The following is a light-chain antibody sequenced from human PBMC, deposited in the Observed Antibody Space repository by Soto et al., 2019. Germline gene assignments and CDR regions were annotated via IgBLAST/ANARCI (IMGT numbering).Light chain of an antibody. CDR2: DNT. CDR3: QSYDSSLSGFVV. J-gene: IGLJ2*01. V-gene: IGLV1-40*01. CDR1: RSNIGAGYD. Sequence: QSVLTQPPSVSGAPGQRVTISCTGSRSNIGAGYDVHWYQQLPGTAPKLLIFDNTNRPSGVPDRVSGSKSGTSASLAITGLQAEDEADYYCQSYDSSLSGFVVFGGGTKLTVL.